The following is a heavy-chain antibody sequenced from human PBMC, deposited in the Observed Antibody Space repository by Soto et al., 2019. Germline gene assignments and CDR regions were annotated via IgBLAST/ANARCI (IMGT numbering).Heavy chain of an antibody. CDR3: ARLVAGYMDV. D-gene: IGHD3-10*01. Sequence: TSETLSLTCTVSGGTISSYFWSWIRQPPGKGLEWIGYIYYSGSTNYNPSLKSRVTISVDTSKNQFSLKLSSVTAADTAVYYCARLVAGYMDVWGKGTTVTVSS. J-gene: IGHJ6*03. V-gene: IGHV4-59*08. CDR2: IYYSGST. CDR1: GGTISSYF.